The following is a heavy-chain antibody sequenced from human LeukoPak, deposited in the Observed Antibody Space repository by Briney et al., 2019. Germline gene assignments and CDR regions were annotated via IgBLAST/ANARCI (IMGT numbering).Heavy chain of an antibody. D-gene: IGHD5-12*01. CDR3: AREGRVSGYDFDC. CDR1: GFTFSSYW. Sequence: GGSLRLSCAASGFTFSSYWMHWVRQAPGKGLVWVSRINSNGSSITYADSVKGRFTISRDNAKNTLYLQMNSLRVEDTAVYYCAREGRVSGYDFDCWGQGTLVTVSS. CDR2: INSNGSSI. J-gene: IGHJ4*02. V-gene: IGHV3-74*03.